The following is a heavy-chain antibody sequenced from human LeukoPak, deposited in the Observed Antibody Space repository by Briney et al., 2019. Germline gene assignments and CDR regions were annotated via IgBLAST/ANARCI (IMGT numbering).Heavy chain of an antibody. V-gene: IGHV4-34*01. Sequence: SETLSLTCAVYGGSFSGYYWSWIRQPPGKGLEWIGEINHSGSTNYNPSLKSRVTISVDTSKNQFSLKLSSVTAADTAVYYCARVLSHYYDSSGYYGMDVWGQGTTVTVSS. CDR3: ARVLSHYYDSSGYYGMDV. CDR2: INHSGST. CDR1: GGSFSGYY. D-gene: IGHD3-22*01. J-gene: IGHJ6*02.